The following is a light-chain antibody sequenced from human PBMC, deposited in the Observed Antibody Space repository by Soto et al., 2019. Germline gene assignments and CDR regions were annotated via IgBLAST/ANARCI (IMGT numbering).Light chain of an antibody. CDR1: SSNIGAGYD. CDR2: GNS. V-gene: IGLV1-40*01. CDR3: QSYDSSLSGSI. Sequence: QSVLTQSPSVSGAPGQRVTISCTGSSSNIGAGYDVHWYQQLPRTAPKLLIYGNSNRPSGIPDRFSGSKSGTSASLAITGLQAEDEADYYCQSYDSSLSGSIFGGGTKLTVL. J-gene: IGLJ2*01.